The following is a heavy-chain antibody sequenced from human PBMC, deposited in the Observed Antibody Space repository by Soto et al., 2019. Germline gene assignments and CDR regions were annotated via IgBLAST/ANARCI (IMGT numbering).Heavy chain of an antibody. J-gene: IGHJ5*02. CDR3: ARDTQGNWNYDWFDP. Sequence: ASVKVSCKASGYTFTSYAMHWVRQAPGQRLEWMGWINAGNGNTKYSQKFQGRVTITRDTSASTAYMELSSLRSEDTAVYYCARDTQGNWNYDWFDPWGQGTLVTVSS. CDR1: GYTFTSYA. V-gene: IGHV1-3*01. D-gene: IGHD1-7*01. CDR2: INAGNGNT.